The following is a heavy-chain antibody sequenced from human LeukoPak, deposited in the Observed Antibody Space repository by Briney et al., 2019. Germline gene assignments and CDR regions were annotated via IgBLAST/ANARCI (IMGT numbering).Heavy chain of an antibody. CDR3: AKGARGYCGGDCYSASDY. Sequence: GGSLRLSCAASGFTFDDYAMHWVRQAPGKGLEWVSGISWNSGSIGYADSVKGRFTISRDNSKNTLYLQMNSLRAEDTAVYYCAKGARGYCGGDCYSASDYWGQGTLVTVSS. CDR2: ISWNSGSI. V-gene: IGHV3-9*01. J-gene: IGHJ4*02. D-gene: IGHD2-21*02. CDR1: GFTFDDYA.